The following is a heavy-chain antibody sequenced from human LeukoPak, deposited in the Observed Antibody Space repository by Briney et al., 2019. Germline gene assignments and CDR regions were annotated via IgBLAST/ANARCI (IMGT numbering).Heavy chain of an antibody. CDR3: AKDLETYYYGSGSYDY. V-gene: IGHV3-74*01. D-gene: IGHD3-10*01. Sequence: GGSLRLSCAASAFTFGSHWMHWVRQAPGKGLVWVSRINSDGSKTSYADSVEGRFIISRDNTKNTLYLQMNSLRAEDTAVYYCAKDLETYYYGSGSYDYWGQGTLVTVSS. CDR2: INSDGSKT. CDR1: AFTFGSHW. J-gene: IGHJ4*02.